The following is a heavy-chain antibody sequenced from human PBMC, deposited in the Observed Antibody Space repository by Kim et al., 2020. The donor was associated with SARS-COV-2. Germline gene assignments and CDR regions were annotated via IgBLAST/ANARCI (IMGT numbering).Heavy chain of an antibody. Sequence: GESLKISCKGSGYSFTSYWIGWVRQMPGKGLEWMGIIYPGDSDTRYSPSFQGQVTISADKSISTAYLQWSSLKASDTAMYYCARWAMDSSGYYNSARFLYYVDYWGQGTLVTVSS. J-gene: IGHJ4*02. V-gene: IGHV5-51*01. D-gene: IGHD3-22*01. CDR2: IYPGDSDT. CDR3: ARWAMDSSGYYNSARFLYYVDY. CDR1: GYSFTSYW.